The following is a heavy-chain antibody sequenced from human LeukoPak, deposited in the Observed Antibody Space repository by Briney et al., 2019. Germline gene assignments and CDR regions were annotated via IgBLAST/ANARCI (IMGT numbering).Heavy chain of an antibody. CDR1: GYTFTSYG. V-gene: IGHV1-18*01. CDR3: ARAFHPYCSSTSCYPVDY. CDR2: ISAYNGKT. D-gene: IGHD2-2*01. J-gene: IGHJ4*02. Sequence: GASVKVSCKASGYTFTSYGISWVRQAPGQGLEWMGWISAYNGKTNYAQKLQGRVTMTTDTSTSTAYMELRSLRSDDTAVYYCARAFHPYCSSTSCYPVDYWGQGTLVTVSS.